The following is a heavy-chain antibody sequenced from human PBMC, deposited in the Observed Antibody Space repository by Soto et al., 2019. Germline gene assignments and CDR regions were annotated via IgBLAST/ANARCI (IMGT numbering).Heavy chain of an antibody. V-gene: IGHV3-48*01. CDR1: GFTFSSYN. CDR2: ISSGISTI. Sequence: GGSLRLSCEASGFTFSSYNMNWVRQAPGKGLEWISYISSGISTIYYADSVKGRFTISRDNAKNSLDLQMHGLRGEDMAVYYCARSVRSGSFPYYYYAMDVWGQGTTVTVSS. D-gene: IGHD3-10*01. CDR3: ARSVRSGSFPYYYYAMDV. J-gene: IGHJ6*02.